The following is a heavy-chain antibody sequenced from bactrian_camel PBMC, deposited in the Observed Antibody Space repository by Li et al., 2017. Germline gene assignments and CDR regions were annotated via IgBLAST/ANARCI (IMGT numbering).Heavy chain of an antibody. Sequence: HVQLVESGGGLVQPGGSLRLSCAASGYTISSVCMGWFRQAPGKEREGVAATYIGGGVTYYADSVKGRFTISQDNARNMMYLQMNSLKSEDTALYYCAVGGFDYWSQGTQVTVS. CDR2: TYIGGGVT. CDR1: GYTISSVC. J-gene: IGHJ4*01. D-gene: IGHD5*01. CDR3: AVGGFDY. V-gene: IGHV3S1*01.